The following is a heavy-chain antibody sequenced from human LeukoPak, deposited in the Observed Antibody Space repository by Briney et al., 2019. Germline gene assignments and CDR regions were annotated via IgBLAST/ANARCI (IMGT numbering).Heavy chain of an antibody. CDR2: ISGSGGST. V-gene: IGHV3-23*01. CDR3: AKEVVVRGVMAAFDY. Sequence: PGGSLRLSCAASGFTFSSYAMSWVRQAPGKGLEWVSAISGSGGSTYYADSVKGRFTISRDNPKNTLYLQMNSLRAEDTAVYYCAKEVVVRGVMAAFDYWGQGTLVTVSS. CDR1: GFTFSSYA. J-gene: IGHJ4*02. D-gene: IGHD3-10*01.